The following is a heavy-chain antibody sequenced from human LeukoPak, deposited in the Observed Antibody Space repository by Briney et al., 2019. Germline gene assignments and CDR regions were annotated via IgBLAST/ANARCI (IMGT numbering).Heavy chain of an antibody. J-gene: IGHJ4*02. D-gene: IGHD3-22*01. CDR3: ARDINYYDSSGYYKDY. V-gene: IGHV3-23*01. Sequence: RAGGSLRLSCAASGFTFSSYAMSWVGQAPGKGLEWVSAISGSGGSTYYADSVKGRFTISRDNAKNTLYLQMNSLRAEDTAVYYCARDINYYDSSGYYKDYWGQGTLVTVSS. CDR1: GFTFSSYA. CDR2: ISGSGGST.